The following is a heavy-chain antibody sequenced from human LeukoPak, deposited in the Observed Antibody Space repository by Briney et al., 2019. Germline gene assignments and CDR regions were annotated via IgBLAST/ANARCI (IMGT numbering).Heavy chain of an antibody. CDR1: GGSISSGGYY. V-gene: IGHV4-31*03. D-gene: IGHD2-8*01. Sequence: PSETLSRTCTVSGGSISSGGYYWSWIRQHPGKGLEWIGYIYYSGSTYYNPSLKSRVTISVDTSKNQFSLKLSSVTAADTAVYYCARDKNAIGDSWGQGTLVTVSS. CDR3: ARDKNAIGDS. J-gene: IGHJ4*02. CDR2: IYYSGST.